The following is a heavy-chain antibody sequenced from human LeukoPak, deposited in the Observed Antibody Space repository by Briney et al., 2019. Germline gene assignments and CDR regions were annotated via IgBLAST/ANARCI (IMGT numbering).Heavy chain of an antibody. Sequence: GASVKVSCKASGYTFASYDINWVRQATGQGLEWMGRVNPNSDNTGYAQKFQGRVTMTRNTSISIAYMELSSLRSEDTAVYYCARAKLKIQPLILHWGQGTLVTVSS. V-gene: IGHV1-8*01. CDR1: GYTFASYD. CDR2: VNPNSDNT. CDR3: ARAKLKIQPLILH. J-gene: IGHJ4*02. D-gene: IGHD5-18*01.